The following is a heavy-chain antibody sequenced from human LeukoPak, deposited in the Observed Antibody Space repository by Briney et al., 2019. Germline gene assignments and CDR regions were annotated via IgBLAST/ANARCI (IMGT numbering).Heavy chain of an antibody. J-gene: IGHJ4*02. CDR2: IIPIFGTA. CDR1: GGTFSSYA. V-gene: IGHV1-69*06. CDR3: ARGRGYTYGRRGDFDY. D-gene: IGHD5-18*01. Sequence: SVKVSCKASGGTFSSYAISWVRQAPGQGLEWMGGIIPIFGTANYAQKFQGRVTITADKSTSTAYMELNSLRSEDTAVYFCARGRGYTYGRRGDFDYWGQGTLVTVSS.